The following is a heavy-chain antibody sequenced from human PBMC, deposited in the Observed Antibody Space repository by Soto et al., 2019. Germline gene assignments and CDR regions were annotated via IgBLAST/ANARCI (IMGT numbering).Heavy chain of an antibody. J-gene: IGHJ6*02. CDR2: IHHSGST. Sequence: SGTLSLTCSVSGGSITSHYCSWFRQPPGKGLEWIGYIHHSGSTSYNPSLKSRVTMSVDTSKNQFSLKVSSVTAADTALYYCARQGFGQLHALVDVWGPGTTVNVSS. CDR1: GGSITSHY. CDR3: ARQGFGQLHALVDV. V-gene: IGHV4-59*08. D-gene: IGHD3-10*01.